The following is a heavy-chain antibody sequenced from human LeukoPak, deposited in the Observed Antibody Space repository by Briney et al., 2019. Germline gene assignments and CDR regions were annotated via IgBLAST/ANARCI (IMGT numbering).Heavy chain of an antibody. CDR3: ARQGYTASYYFLDY. Sequence: SETLSLTCTVSGGFIRSYFWGWVRQPAGKGLEWIGRIYTTGATFYSPSLKTRLTMSIDTSKNQFSLRLTSVVAADTAVYYCARQGYTASYYFLDYWSQGTLVTVSS. CDR2: IYTTGAT. V-gene: IGHV4-4*07. J-gene: IGHJ4*02. CDR1: GGFIRSYF. D-gene: IGHD1-26*01.